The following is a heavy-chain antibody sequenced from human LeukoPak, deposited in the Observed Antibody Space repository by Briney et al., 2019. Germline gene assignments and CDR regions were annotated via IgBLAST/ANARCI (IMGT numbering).Heavy chain of an antibody. Sequence: GGSLRLSCAASGFTFSSYEMNWVRQAPGKGLEWVSYINSSGSTIYYADSVKGRFTISRDNAKNSLYLQMNSLRAEDTAVYYCARGRGRYYYGSGSSHFDYWGQGTLVTVSS. CDR3: ARGRGRYYYGSGSSHFDY. D-gene: IGHD3-10*01. V-gene: IGHV3-48*03. J-gene: IGHJ4*02. CDR2: INSSGSTI. CDR1: GFTFSSYE.